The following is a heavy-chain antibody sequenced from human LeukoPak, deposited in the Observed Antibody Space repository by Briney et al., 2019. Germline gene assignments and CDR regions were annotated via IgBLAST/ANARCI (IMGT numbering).Heavy chain of an antibody. CDR1: GGYISSYY. J-gene: IGHJ2*01. D-gene: IGHD3-3*01. V-gene: IGHV4-59*01. Sequence: SETLSLTCTVSGGYISSYYWSWIRQPPGKGLEWIGYIYYSGSTNYNPSLKSRVTISVDTSKNQFSLKLSSVTAADTAVYYCARDPVLRFLEWFQDDWYFDLWGRGTLVTVSS. CDR2: IYYSGST. CDR3: ARDPVLRFLEWFQDDWYFDL.